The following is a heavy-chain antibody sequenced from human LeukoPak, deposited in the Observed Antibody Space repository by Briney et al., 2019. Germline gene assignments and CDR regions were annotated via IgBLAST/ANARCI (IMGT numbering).Heavy chain of an antibody. CDR3: ARDLRDYGYYVGGTFDY. D-gene: IGHD4-17*01. CDR1: GFTFSSYS. Sequence: GGSLRLSCAASGFTFSSYSMNWVRQAPGKWLEWVSSISSSSSYIYYADSVKGRFTISRDNAKNSLYLQMNSLRAEDTAVYYCARDLRDYGYYVGGTFDYWGQGTLVTVSS. J-gene: IGHJ4*02. CDR2: ISSSSSYI. V-gene: IGHV3-21*01.